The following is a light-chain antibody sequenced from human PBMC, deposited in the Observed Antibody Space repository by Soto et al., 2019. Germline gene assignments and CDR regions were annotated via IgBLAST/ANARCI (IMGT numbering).Light chain of an antibody. V-gene: IGKV1-8*01. CDR1: QGISSY. Sequence: AIRMTQSPSSLSASTGDRVTITCRASQGISSYLAWYQQKPGKAPKLLIYAACTLQSGVPSRFSGSGSGTDFTLPISCLQSQDFATYYCQQYYSYPLFTFGPGTNVDIK. CDR2: AAC. CDR3: QQYYSYPLFT. J-gene: IGKJ3*01.